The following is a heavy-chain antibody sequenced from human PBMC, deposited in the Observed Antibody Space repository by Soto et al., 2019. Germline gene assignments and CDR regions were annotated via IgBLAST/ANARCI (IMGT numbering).Heavy chain of an antibody. V-gene: IGHV4-38-2*02. CDR1: GYSISSGYF. Sequence: PSETLSLTCTVSGYSISSGYFWGWIRQPPGKGLEWIGNIDHSGTTCYNPSLKSRITISVDTSKNQFSLKLNSVTAADTAVYFCARDCTSTTCRLYYYGLDVWGQGTTVTVSS. D-gene: IGHD2-2*01. J-gene: IGHJ6*02. CDR3: ARDCTSTTCRLYYYGLDV. CDR2: IDHSGTT.